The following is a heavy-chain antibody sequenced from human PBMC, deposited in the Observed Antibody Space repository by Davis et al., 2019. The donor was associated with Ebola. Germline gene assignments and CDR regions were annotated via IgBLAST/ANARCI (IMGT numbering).Heavy chain of an antibody. J-gene: IGHJ6*04. CDR3: ARGWLREGLDV. D-gene: IGHD5-18*01. CDR2: TYYISKWYN. Sequence: HSQTLSLTCAISGHSVYRGGWNCTRQSPSRGLEWLGRTYYISKWYNDYAVSVKSRITIKPDTSKNQFCLQLNSVTPEDTALYYCARGWLREGLDVWGKGTTVTASS. V-gene: IGHV6-1*01. CDR1: GHSVYRGG.